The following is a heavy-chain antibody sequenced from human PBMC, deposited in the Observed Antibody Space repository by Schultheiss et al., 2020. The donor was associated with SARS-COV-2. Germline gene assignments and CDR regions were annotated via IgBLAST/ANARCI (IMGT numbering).Heavy chain of an antibody. V-gene: IGHV3-73*01. CDR3: TRQHSSGYYGY. CDR2: IRSKANSYAT. J-gene: IGHJ4*02. Sequence: GESLKISCVASGFSFSGSAMHWVRQASGKGLEWVGRIRSKANSYATAYAASVKGRFTISRDDSKNTAYLQMNSLKTEDTAVYYCTRQHSSGYYGYWGQGTLVTVSS. D-gene: IGHD3-22*01. CDR1: GFSFSGSA.